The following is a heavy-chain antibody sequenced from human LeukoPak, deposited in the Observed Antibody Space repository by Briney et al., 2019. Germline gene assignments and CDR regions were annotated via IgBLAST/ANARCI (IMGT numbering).Heavy chain of an antibody. CDR1: GGSISSGDYY. D-gene: IGHD3-22*01. CDR2: IYYSGST. J-gene: IGHJ3*02. V-gene: IGHV4-30-4*08. CDR3: ARGNDSSGYSPDDAFDI. Sequence: NPSETLSLTCTVSGGSISSGDYYWSWIRQPPGKGLEWIGYIYYSGSTYYNPSLKSRVTISVDTSKNQFSLKLSSVTAADTAVYYCARGNDSSGYSPDDAFDIWGQGTMVTVSS.